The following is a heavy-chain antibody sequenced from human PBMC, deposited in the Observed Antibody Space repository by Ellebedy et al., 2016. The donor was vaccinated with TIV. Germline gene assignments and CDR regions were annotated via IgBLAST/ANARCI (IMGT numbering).Heavy chain of an antibody. J-gene: IGHJ6*02. CDR2: IYYSGST. Sequence: SETLSLTCTVSGGSISSYYWSWIRQPPGKGLEWIGYIYYSGSTNYNPSLKSRVTISVDTSKNQFSLKPSSVTAADTAVYYCARVVYGMDVWGQGTTVTVSS. CDR1: GGSISSYY. CDR3: ARVVYGMDV. V-gene: IGHV4-59*12.